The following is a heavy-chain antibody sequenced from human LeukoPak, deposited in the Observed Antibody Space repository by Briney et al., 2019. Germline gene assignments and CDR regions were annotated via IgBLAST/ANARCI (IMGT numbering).Heavy chain of an antibody. CDR1: GGSFSGYY. J-gene: IGHJ4*02. CDR2: INHSGST. Sequence: SETLSLTCAVYGGSFSGYYWSWIRQPPGKWLEWIVEINHSGSTNYNPSLKSRVTISVDTSKNQFSLKLSSVTAADTAVYYCARDLSVGSKPDLGFHYWGQGTLVTVSS. D-gene: IGHD1-26*01. V-gene: IGHV4-34*01. CDR3: ARDLSVGSKPDLGFHY.